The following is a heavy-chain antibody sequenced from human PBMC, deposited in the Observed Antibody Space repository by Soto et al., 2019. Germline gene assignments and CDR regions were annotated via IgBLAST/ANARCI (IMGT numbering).Heavy chain of an antibody. D-gene: IGHD6-13*01. V-gene: IGHV1-2*04. CDR1: GYTFTGYY. Sequence: EASVKVSCKASGYTFTGYYMHWVRQAPGQGLEWMGWINPNSGGTNYAQKFQGWVTMTRDTSISTAYMELSRLRSDDTAVYYCARVLIAAAGEEDYYYGMDVWGQGTTVTVSS. CDR3: ARVLIAAAGEEDYYYGMDV. CDR2: INPNSGGT. J-gene: IGHJ6*02.